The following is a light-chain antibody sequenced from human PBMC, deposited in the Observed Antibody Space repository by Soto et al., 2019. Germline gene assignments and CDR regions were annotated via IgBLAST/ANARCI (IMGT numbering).Light chain of an antibody. J-gene: IGLJ1*01. CDR3: CSYAGSSITPFFV. CDR2: EVS. Sequence: QSVLTQPASVSGSPGQSITISCTGTSSDVGSYNLVSWYQQHPGKAPKLMIYEVSKRPSGVSNRFSGSKSGNTASLTISGLQAEDEADYYCCSYAGSSITPFFVFGTGTKVTVL. V-gene: IGLV2-23*02. CDR1: SSDVGSYNL.